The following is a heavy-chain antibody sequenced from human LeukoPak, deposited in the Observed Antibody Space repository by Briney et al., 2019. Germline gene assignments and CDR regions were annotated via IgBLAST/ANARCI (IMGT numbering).Heavy chain of an antibody. CDR1: GFTFSSYA. V-gene: IGHV3-30-3*01. CDR3: ARDGRYCSSTTCYIDYYYGMDV. Sequence: GRSLRLSCAASGFTFSSYAMHWVRQAPGKGLGWVAVISYDGSNKYYADSVKGRFTISRDNSKNTLYLQMNSLRAEDTAVYYCARDGRYCSSTTCYIDYYYGMDVWGQGTTVTVSS. CDR2: ISYDGSNK. D-gene: IGHD2-2*02. J-gene: IGHJ6*02.